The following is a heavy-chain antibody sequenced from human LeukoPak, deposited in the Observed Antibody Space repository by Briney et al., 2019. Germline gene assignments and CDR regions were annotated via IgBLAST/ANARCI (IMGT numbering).Heavy chain of an antibody. D-gene: IGHD3-10*01. J-gene: IGHJ6*02. V-gene: IGHV4-39*01. CDR2: ISYSANT. CDR3: TRRFSYGSGRYGVDV. Sequence: GSLRLSCAASGFTFSSYAMSWVRQAPGKGLEWIGTISYSANTLYNPSLESRVTISIDTSKSQFSLKLTSVTAADTAVYFCTRRFSYGSGRYGVDVWGQGTTVTVSS. CDR1: GFTFSSYA.